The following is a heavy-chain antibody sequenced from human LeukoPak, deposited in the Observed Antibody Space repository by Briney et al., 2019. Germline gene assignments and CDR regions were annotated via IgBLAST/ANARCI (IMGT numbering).Heavy chain of an antibody. J-gene: IGHJ4*02. CDR2: IYTSGST. V-gene: IGHV4-4*07. CDR1: GGSISSYY. D-gene: IGHD6-13*01. Sequence: SETLSLTCTVSGGSISSYYWSWLRQPAGKGLEWIGRIYTSGSTNYNPSLKSRVTMSVDASKNQFSLKLSSVTAADTAVYYCARVSSWSGFDYWGQGTLVTVSS. CDR3: ARVSSWSGFDY.